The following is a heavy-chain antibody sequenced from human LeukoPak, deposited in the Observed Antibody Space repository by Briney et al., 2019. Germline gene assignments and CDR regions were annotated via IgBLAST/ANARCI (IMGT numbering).Heavy chain of an antibody. CDR3: AIAFNYYDSSGFRPYYYYGMNV. CDR2: INAGNGNT. J-gene: IGHJ6*02. D-gene: IGHD3-22*01. V-gene: IGHV1-3*01. CDR1: GYTFTSYA. Sequence: GASVKVSCKASGYTFTSYAMHWVRQAPGQRLEWMGWINAGNGNTKYSQKFQGRVTITRDTSASTAYMELSSLRSEDTAVYYCAIAFNYYDSSGFRPYYYYGMNVWGQGTTVTVSS.